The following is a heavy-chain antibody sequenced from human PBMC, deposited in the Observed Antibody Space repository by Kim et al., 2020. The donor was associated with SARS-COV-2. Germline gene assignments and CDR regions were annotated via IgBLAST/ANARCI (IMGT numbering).Heavy chain of an antibody. CDR3: AKDKWGSSWFLDY. D-gene: IGHD6-13*01. Sequence: YAESVKSRFTNSRDNSQNTVYLKMNSLRTEDTAVYYCAKDKWGSSWFLDYWGQGTLVTVSS. V-gene: IGHV3-30*02. J-gene: IGHJ4*02.